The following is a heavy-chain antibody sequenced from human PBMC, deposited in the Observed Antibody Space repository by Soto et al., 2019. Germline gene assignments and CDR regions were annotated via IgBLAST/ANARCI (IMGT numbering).Heavy chain of an antibody. Sequence: QFQLVQSGTEVKKPGSSVKVSCKASGCTFGNYPINRVRQAPGQGLEWMGSIFPLTDIPDYAQNFQARLTISADKSTSTAYMELSSLTSDDTSMYFCARGPLVVLNYFESWGQGTLVTVSS. CDR1: GCTFGNYP. CDR2: IFPLTDIP. V-gene: IGHV1-69*02. CDR3: ARGPLVVLNYFES. J-gene: IGHJ4*02.